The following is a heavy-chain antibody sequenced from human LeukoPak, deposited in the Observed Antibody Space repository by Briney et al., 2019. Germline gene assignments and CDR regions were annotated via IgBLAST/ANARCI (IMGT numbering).Heavy chain of an antibody. Sequence: PGGSLRLSCAASGFTFSSYAMTWVRQAPGKGLKWVSIISGSGGSTYYADSVKGRFTISRDNSKNTLYLQMNSLRPDDTALYYCARSGGGLTADFDYWGQGTLVTVSS. V-gene: IGHV3-23*01. J-gene: IGHJ4*02. CDR3: ARSGGGLTADFDY. CDR2: ISGSGGST. D-gene: IGHD1-20*01. CDR1: GFTFSSYA.